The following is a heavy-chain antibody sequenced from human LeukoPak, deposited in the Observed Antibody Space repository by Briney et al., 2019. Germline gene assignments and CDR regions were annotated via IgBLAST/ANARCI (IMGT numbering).Heavy chain of an antibody. CDR3: AREDQILLYYFDY. Sequence: SETLPLTCTVSGGSISSYYWSWIRQPAGKGLEWIGRIYTSGSTNYNPSLKSRVTMSVDTSKKQFSLKPSSVTAADTAVYYCAREDQILLYYFDYWGQGTLVTVSS. V-gene: IGHV4-4*07. J-gene: IGHJ4*02. CDR2: IYTSGST. CDR1: GGSISSYY.